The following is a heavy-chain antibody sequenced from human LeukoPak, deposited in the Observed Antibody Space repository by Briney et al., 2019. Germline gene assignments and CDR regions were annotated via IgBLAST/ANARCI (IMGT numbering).Heavy chain of an antibody. D-gene: IGHD3-16*01. CDR3: AKVGGGFNPTLYFDF. CDR1: RFTFSNDV. J-gene: IGHJ4*02. V-gene: IGHV3-23*01. Sequence: PGGSLRLSCAASRFTFSNDVMSWVRRAPGKGLEWVSAISGSGGSTFYADSVKGRFTISRDNSKNTLYLQMNSLRADDTAVYYCAKVGGGFNPTLYFDFWGQGTLVTVSS. CDR2: ISGSGGST.